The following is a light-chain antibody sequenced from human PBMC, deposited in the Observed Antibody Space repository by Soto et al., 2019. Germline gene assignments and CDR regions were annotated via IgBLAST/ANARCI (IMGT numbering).Light chain of an antibody. CDR1: QSINYY. J-gene: IGKJ2*01. CDR3: QQSYSTPQVT. Sequence: EIQMTQSPSSLYASVEDRVTITCRASQSINYYLNWYQQKPGKAPKLLIYAASSLQSGVPSRFSGSGSGTDFTPTISSLQPEDFATYYCQQSYSTPQVTFGQGTKVDIK. CDR2: AAS. V-gene: IGKV1-39*01.